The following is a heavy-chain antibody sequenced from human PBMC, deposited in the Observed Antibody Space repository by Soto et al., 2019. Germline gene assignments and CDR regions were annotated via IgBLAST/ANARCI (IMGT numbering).Heavy chain of an antibody. D-gene: IGHD2-2*02. CDR2: IFNSGTT. CDR3: AKDQVVIVIVTADIGMWYGMGV. J-gene: IGHJ6*02. V-gene: IGHV4-31*02. Sequence: YHWTWIKQNPGKGLEWMGYIFNSGTTFYNPSLTSRLSISMDTSGNHCSLELRSVTAADTAVYYCAKDQVVIVIVTADIGMWYGMGVCGQGTT. CDR1: YH.